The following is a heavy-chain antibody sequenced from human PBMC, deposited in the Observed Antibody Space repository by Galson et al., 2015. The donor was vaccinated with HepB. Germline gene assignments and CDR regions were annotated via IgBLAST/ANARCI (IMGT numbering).Heavy chain of an antibody. J-gene: IGHJ5*02. D-gene: IGHD2-15*01. CDR3: AREDFRLLYDL. CDR1: GFTFSKFA. V-gene: IGHV3-30*03. CDR2: ISYDATRK. Sequence: SLRLSCAASGFTFSKFAFQWVRQAPGKGLEWVASISYDATRKFYGDSVEGRFTISRDNSKNTLFLQMDSLRPEDTAVYFCAREDFRLLYDLWGQGTLVTVSS.